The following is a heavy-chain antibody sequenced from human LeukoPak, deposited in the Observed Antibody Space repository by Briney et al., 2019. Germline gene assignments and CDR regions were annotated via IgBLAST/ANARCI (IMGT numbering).Heavy chain of an antibody. V-gene: IGHV1-2*02. D-gene: IGHD2-15*01. CDR3: ASRDIVVVVAATPVDY. J-gene: IGHJ4*02. CDR2: INPNSGGT. CDR1: GYTFTSYG. Sequence: ASVKVSCKASGYTFTSYGISWVRQAPGQGLEWMGWINPNSGGTNYAQKFQGRVTMTRDTSISTAYMELSRLRSDDTAVYYCASRDIVVVVAATPVDYWGQGTLVTVSS.